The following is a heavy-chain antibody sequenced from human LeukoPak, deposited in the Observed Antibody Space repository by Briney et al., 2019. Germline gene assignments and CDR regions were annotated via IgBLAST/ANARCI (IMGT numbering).Heavy chain of an antibody. CDR1: GDSISSYY. D-gene: IGHD6-6*01. CDR3: ARLTRLSTSPDRYYLDY. V-gene: IGHV4-4*09. CDR2: IYTSGGT. Sequence: SETLSLTCAVSGDSISSYYGSWIRQPPGKGLEWIGYIYTSGGTNYIPSLKGRVTISIDTSKNQFSLKLSSVTAADSAVYYCARLTRLSTSPDRYYLDYWGQGTLVTVSS. J-gene: IGHJ4*02.